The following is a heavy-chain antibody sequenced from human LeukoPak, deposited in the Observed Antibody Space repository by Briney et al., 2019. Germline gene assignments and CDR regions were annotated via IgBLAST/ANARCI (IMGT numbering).Heavy chain of an antibody. Sequence: SETLPLTCTVAGCSISSGTYYWSWSRQPAGKGLEWIVRFYTSGSTNYNPSLKRRVTISVDTSKNQFSLKLRSVTAADTAVYYCARGKGNYGDPASFDYRGQGTLVTVSS. D-gene: IGHD4-17*01. V-gene: IGHV4-61*02. CDR2: FYTSGST. CDR1: GCSISSGTYY. CDR3: ARGKGNYGDPASFDY. J-gene: IGHJ4*02.